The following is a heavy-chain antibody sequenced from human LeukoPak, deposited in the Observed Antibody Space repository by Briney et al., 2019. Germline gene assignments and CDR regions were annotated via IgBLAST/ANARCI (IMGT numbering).Heavy chain of an antibody. CDR3: ARGRRDGYTLYYMDV. D-gene: IGHD5-24*01. J-gene: IGHJ6*03. V-gene: IGHV4-39*01. CDR2: IYYSGST. CDR1: GGSISSSSYY. Sequence: SETLSLTCTVSGGSISSSSYYWGWIRQPPGKGLEWIGSIYYSGSTYYNPSLKSRVTISVDTSKNQFSLKLSSVTAADTAVYYCARGRRDGYTLYYMDVWAKGTAVTISS.